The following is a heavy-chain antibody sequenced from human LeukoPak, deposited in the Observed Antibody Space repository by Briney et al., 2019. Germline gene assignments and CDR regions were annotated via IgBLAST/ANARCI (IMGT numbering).Heavy chain of an antibody. J-gene: IGHJ4*02. CDR2: IYYSGST. V-gene: IGHV4-39*07. D-gene: IGHD2-2*01. Sequence: SETLSLTCTVSGDSISIISYYWGWIRQPPGKGLEWIGSIYYSGSTYYNPSLKSRVTISVDTSKNQFSLKLSSVTAADTAVYSCATKAIPARVARYLDYWGQGTLVIVSS. CDR1: GDSISIISYY. CDR3: ATKAIPARVARYLDY.